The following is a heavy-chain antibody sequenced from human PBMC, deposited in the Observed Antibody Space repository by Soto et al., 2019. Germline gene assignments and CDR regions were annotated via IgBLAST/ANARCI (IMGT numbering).Heavy chain of an antibody. Sequence: QVQLQESGPGLVRPSQTLSLSCSVSGESINNGAYYWNWIRQYPDKRLEWIGYIYFSGSTFYAPSPRGRTTIPADTSNDQFPSNLNAGTVAATAIYYRARDRPIRDSGGPSFDPWGPGIQVTVSS. CDR2: IYFSGST. D-gene: IGHD3-10*01. V-gene: IGHV4-31*03. CDR1: GESINNGAYY. CDR3: ARDRPIRDSGGPSFDP. J-gene: IGHJ5*02.